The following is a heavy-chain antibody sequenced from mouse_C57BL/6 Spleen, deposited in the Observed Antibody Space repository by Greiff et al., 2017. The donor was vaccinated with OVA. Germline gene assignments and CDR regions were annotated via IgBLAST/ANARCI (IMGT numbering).Heavy chain of an antibody. CDR2: IYPGDGDT. CDR1: GYAFSSYW. Sequence: QVQLKQSGAELVKPGASVKISCKASGYAFSSYWMNWVKQRPGKGLEWIGQIYPGDGDTNYNGKFKGKATLTADKSSSTAYMQLSSLTSEDSAVYFCAIDSSGTEAMDYWGQGTSVTVSS. V-gene: IGHV1-80*01. CDR3: AIDSSGTEAMDY. D-gene: IGHD3-2*02. J-gene: IGHJ4*01.